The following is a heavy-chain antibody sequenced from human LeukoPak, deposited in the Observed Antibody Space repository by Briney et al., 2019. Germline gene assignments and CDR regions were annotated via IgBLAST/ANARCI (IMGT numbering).Heavy chain of an antibody. V-gene: IGHV4-34*01. D-gene: IGHD5-12*01. J-gene: IGHJ6*02. CDR2: INHSGST. CDR1: GGSFSGYY. Sequence: SETLSLTCAVYGGSFSGYYWSWIRQPPGKGLEWIGEINHSGSTNYNPSLKSRVTISVDTSKNQFSLKLSSVTAADTAVYYCARGRYGGYRYYYYGMDGWGQGTTVTVSS. CDR3: ARGRYGGYRYYYYGMDG.